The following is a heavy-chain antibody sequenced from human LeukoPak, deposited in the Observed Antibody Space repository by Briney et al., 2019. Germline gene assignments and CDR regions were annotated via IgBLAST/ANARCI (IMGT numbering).Heavy chain of an antibody. Sequence: SETLSLTCTVSGGSISSYYWSWIPQTPGKGLEWVGYIYYSGSTNYNPSLKSRVTISVDTSKNQFSLKLSSVTAADTAVYFCARHGASGSYLYYFDYWGQGTLVTVSS. J-gene: IGHJ4*02. CDR2: IYYSGST. D-gene: IGHD1-26*01. CDR1: GGSISSYY. V-gene: IGHV4-59*08. CDR3: ARHGASGSYLYYFDY.